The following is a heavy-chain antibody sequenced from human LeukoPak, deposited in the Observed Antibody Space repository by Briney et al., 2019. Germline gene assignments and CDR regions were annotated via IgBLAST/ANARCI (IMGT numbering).Heavy chain of an antibody. D-gene: IGHD4-17*01. CDR3: ARGAYGDYDS. CDR2: ISAGADST. CDR1: TFTFISYA. J-gene: IGHJ5*01. Sequence: GGSLRLSCAASTFTFISYAMSWVRQAPGRGMEWVSAISAGADSTYYADSVQGRFTISRDNSKNTLFLQMSGLRAEDTAVYFFARGAYGDYDSWGQGTLVTVSS. V-gene: IGHV3-23*01.